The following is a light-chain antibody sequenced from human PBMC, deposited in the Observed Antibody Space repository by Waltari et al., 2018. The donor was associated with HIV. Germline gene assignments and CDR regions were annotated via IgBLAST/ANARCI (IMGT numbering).Light chain of an antibody. V-gene: IGKV4-1*01. CDR3: QQYFMTPPT. J-gene: IGKJ1*01. Sequence: DVVMTQSPVGLVGYLGARVTIKCKTTQSVLFTSNKKNYLAWYQQKPGQPPRLLVYWASTRESGVPARFSGSGSGTNFTLTISSLQAEDAAIYYCQQYFMTPPTFGQGTKVEI. CDR2: WAS. CDR1: QSVLFTSNKKNY.